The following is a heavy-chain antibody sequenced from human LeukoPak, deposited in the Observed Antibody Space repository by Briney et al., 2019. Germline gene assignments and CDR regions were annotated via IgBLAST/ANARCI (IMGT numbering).Heavy chain of an antibody. CDR1: GGTFSSYA. D-gene: IGHD6-19*01. V-gene: IGHV1-69*13. J-gene: IGHJ6*02. CDR2: IIPIFGTA. CDR3: ARGYRYSSGWDPFSDYYYGMDV. Sequence: SVKVSCRASGGTFSSYAISWVRQAPGQGLEWMGGIIPIFGTANYAQKFQGRVTITADESTSTAYMELSSLRSEDTAVYYCARGYRYSSGWDPFSDYYYGMDVWGQGTTVTVSS.